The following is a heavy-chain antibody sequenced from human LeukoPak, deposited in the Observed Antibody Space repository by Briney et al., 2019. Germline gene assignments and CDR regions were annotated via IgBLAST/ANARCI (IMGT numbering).Heavy chain of an antibody. CDR1: HVSVTDDNYY. Sequence: PSETLSLTCSVSHVSVTDDNYYWNWIRQSAGKELEWIGRIFGRGNTLYNPPLKSRVAISLDTSRNQVSLKLTSVSAADTALYYCASEKWETGLRAFDIWGQGTKVTVSS. J-gene: IGHJ3*02. V-gene: IGHV4-61*02. CDR2: IFGRGNT. CDR3: ASEKWETGLRAFDI. D-gene: IGHD1-26*01.